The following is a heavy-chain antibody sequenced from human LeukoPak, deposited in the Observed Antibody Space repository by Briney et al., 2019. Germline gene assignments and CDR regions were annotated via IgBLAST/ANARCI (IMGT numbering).Heavy chain of an antibody. CDR3: AREPYGSGMDY. J-gene: IGHJ4*02. V-gene: IGHV4-38-2*02. CDR1: GYSISSGYY. D-gene: IGHD3-10*01. CDR2: IYHSGST. Sequence: SETLSLTCTVSGYSISSGYYWGWIRQPPGKGLEWIGSIYHSGSTYYNPSLKSRVTISVDTSKNQFSLKLSSVTAADTAVYYCAREPYGSGMDYWGQGTLVTVSS.